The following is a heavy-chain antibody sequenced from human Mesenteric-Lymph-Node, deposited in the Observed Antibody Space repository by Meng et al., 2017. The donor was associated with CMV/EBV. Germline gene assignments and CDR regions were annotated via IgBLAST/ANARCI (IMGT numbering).Heavy chain of an antibody. Sequence: GGSLRLSCAASGFTFSSYAMSWVRQAPGKGLEWVSAISGSGGSTYYADSVKGRFTISRDNSKNTLYLQMNSLRAEDTAVYYCAKVRSRNDYGDYGYFDYWGQGTLVTVSS. J-gene: IGHJ4*02. CDR3: AKVRSRNDYGDYGYFDY. D-gene: IGHD4-17*01. CDR2: ISGSGGST. CDR1: GFTFSSYA. V-gene: IGHV3-23*01.